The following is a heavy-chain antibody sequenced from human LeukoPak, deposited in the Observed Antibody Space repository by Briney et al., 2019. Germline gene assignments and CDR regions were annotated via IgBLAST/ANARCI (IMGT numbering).Heavy chain of an antibody. CDR3: ARRRYYDSSGYLE. D-gene: IGHD3-22*01. Sequence: SETLSLTCTIFGDSVSRSDSCWDWIRQPPGKGLEWIGTIYYSGRTYYSPSLRSRVTLSIDMSNNQFSLILSSVTAADAALYFCARRRYYDSSGYLEWGQGTLVTVSS. J-gene: IGHJ1*01. V-gene: IGHV4-39*01. CDR1: GDSVSRSDSC. CDR2: IYYSGRT.